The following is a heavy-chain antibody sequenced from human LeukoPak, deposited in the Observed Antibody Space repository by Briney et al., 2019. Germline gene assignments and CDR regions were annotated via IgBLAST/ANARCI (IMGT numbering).Heavy chain of an antibody. CDR2: IKQDGSEK. CDR1: GFTFSSSW. V-gene: IGHV3-7*01. Sequence: GGSLRLSCAASGFTFSSSWMTWVRQAPGKGLEWVANIKQDGSEKHYVDSVKGRFTISRDNAKNSLYLQMNSLRAEDTAVYYCASGDSFDYWGQGTLVTVSS. D-gene: IGHD3-16*01. J-gene: IGHJ4*02. CDR3: ASGDSFDY.